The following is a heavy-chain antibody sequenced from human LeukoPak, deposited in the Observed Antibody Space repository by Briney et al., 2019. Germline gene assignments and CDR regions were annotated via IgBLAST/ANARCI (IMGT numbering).Heavy chain of an antibody. D-gene: IGHD3-16*01. CDR3: ARELATKDDYVWGNILGY. CDR1: GFTFSNAW. CDR2: IYSGGST. J-gene: IGHJ4*02. Sequence: GGSLRLSCAASGFTFSNAWMSWVRQAPGKGLEWVSVIYSGGSTYYADSVKGRFTISRDNSKNTLYLQMNSLRAEDTAVYYCARELATKDDYVWGNILGYWGQGTLVTVSS. V-gene: IGHV3-66*02.